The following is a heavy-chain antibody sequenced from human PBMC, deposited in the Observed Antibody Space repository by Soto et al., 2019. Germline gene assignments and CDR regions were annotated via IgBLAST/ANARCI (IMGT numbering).Heavy chain of an antibody. D-gene: IGHD4-17*01. J-gene: IGHJ5*02. CDR2: IDPSDSYT. Sequence: PGESLKISCKGSGYTFTTYWIGWVRQMPGKGLEWMGRIDPSDSYTNYSPSFQGHVTISADKSISTAYLQWSSLKASDTAMYYCARHSLTYGDYGYAKNWFDPWGQGTLVTVSS. V-gene: IGHV5-10-1*01. CDR1: GYTFTTYW. CDR3: ARHSLTYGDYGYAKNWFDP.